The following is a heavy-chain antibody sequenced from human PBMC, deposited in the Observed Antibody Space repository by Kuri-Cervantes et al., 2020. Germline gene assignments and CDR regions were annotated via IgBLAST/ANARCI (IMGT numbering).Heavy chain of an antibody. CDR2: MNPNSGNT. V-gene: IGHV1-8*02. D-gene: IGHD1-26*01. CDR1: GYTFTGYY. J-gene: IGHJ3*02. CDR3: ARDGVGADAFDI. Sequence: ASVKVSCKASGYTFTGYYIHWVRQATGQGLEWVGWMNPNSGNTGYAQKFKGRVTMTWNTSISTAYMELSSLRSDDTAVYYCARDGVGADAFDIWGQGTMVTVSS.